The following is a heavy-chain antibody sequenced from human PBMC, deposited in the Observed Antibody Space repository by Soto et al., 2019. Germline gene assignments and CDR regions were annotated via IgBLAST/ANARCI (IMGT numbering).Heavy chain of an antibody. Sequence: ASVKVSCKASGYTFTGYYMHWVRQAPGQGLEWMGWINPNSGGTKYAQKFQGWVTKTRDTSISTAYMELSRLRSDDTAVYYCARSSVGATHYYYYGMDVWGQGTTVTVSS. CDR1: GYTFTGYY. D-gene: IGHD1-26*01. J-gene: IGHJ6*02. CDR3: ARSSVGATHYYYYGMDV. CDR2: INPNSGGT. V-gene: IGHV1-2*04.